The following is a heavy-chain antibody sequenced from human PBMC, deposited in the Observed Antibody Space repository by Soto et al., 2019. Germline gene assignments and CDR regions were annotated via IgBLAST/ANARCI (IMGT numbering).Heavy chain of an antibody. J-gene: IGHJ4*02. CDR3: ARDSPPVDY. V-gene: IGHV1-18*01. CDR1: GYTFTNYA. CDR2: ISAYNGNT. Sequence: QVQLVQSGAEVKKPGASVKVSCKASGYTFTNYAISWVRQAPGQGLEWMGWISAYNGNTNYAQKRRGRVTMTTDTSTSTAYRELRSLRSDDPAVYFCARDSPPVDYWGQGTLVTVSS.